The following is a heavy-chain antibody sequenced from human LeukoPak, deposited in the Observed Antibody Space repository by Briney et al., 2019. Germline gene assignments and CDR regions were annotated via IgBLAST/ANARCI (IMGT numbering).Heavy chain of an antibody. CDR1: GFTFRGYW. Sequence: GGALRLSCAASGFTFRGYWVSWVRQAPGKGLEWVANINEDGSDKTYVDSVKGRFTISRDNAKNSLYLQMNSLRAEDTAVYYCARRPGSFDYWGQGTLVTVSS. CDR2: INEDGSDK. J-gene: IGHJ4*02. CDR3: ARRPGSFDY. V-gene: IGHV3-7*04.